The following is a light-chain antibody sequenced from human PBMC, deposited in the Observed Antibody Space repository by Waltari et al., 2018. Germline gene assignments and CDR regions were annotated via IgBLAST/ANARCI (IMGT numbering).Light chain of an antibody. CDR3: SSYAGSNNIL. J-gene: IGLJ2*01. CDR2: DVS. V-gene: IGLV2-8*01. Sequence: QSALTQPPSASGSPGQSVTISCTGPSSDIGGYNFVSWYQHHPGRAPKLLIYDVSKRPSGVPDRFSGSKSGNTASLTVSGLQAEDEGDYYCSSYAGSNNILFGGGTKVTVL. CDR1: SSDIGGYNF.